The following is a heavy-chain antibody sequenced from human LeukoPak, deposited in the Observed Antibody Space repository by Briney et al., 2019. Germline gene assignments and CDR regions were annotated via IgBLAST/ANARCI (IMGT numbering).Heavy chain of an antibody. CDR3: ARDPHEIVLMVYAISFDY. J-gene: IGHJ4*02. V-gene: IGHV3-30*04. CDR1: AFTFSSYA. Sequence: GGSLRLSCAASAFTFSSYAMSWVRQAPGKGLEWVAVISYDGSNKYYADSVKGRFTISRDNSKNTLYLQMNSLRAEDTAVYYCARDPHEIVLMVYAISFDYWGQGTLVTVSS. CDR2: ISYDGSNK. D-gene: IGHD2-8*01.